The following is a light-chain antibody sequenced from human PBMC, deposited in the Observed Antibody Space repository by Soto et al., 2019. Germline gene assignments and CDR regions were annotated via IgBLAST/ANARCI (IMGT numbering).Light chain of an antibody. CDR1: QSISSW. J-gene: IGKJ2*01. CDR2: KAS. V-gene: IGKV1-5*03. Sequence: DIQMTQSPSTLSASVGDRVTITCRASQSISSWLAWYQQKPGKAPNLLIYKASSLESGAPSRFSGSGSGTEFTLTISSLQPDDFATYYCQQYNSYPYTFGQGTKLEIK. CDR3: QQYNSYPYT.